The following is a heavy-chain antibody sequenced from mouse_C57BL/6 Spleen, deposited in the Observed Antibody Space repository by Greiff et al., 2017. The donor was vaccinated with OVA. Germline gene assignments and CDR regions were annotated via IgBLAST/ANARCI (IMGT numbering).Heavy chain of an antibody. V-gene: IGHV5-4*01. CDR2: ISDGGSYT. CDR1: GFTFSSYA. D-gene: IGHD1-1*01. Sequence: DVHLVESGGGLVKPGGSLKLSCAASGFTFSSYAMSWVRQTPEKRLEWVATISDGGSYTYYPDNVKGRFTISRDNAKNNLYLQMSHLKSEDTAMYYCARGGYYGSSYDVWGTGTTVTVSS. CDR3: ARGGYYGSSYDV. J-gene: IGHJ1*03.